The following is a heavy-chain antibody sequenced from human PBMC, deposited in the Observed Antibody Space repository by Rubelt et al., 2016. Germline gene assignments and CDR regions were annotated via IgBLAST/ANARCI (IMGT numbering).Heavy chain of an antibody. CDR2: ISGYNGNT. D-gene: IGHD3-10*01. Sequence: QVQLEQSGAEVKRPGASVKVSCKASGYTFTSYGITWVRQAPGQGLEWIGWISGYNGNTNYAQKFPGRVTMSRETSSRPAYMELSRLRSDETAMSDCAVGTPFSGPSFDSWGQGTLITVSS. CDR3: AVGTPFSGPSFDS. CDR1: GYTFTSYG. V-gene: IGHV1-18*01. J-gene: IGHJ5*01.